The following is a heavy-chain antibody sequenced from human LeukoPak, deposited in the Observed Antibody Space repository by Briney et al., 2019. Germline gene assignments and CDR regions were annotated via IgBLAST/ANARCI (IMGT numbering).Heavy chain of an antibody. J-gene: IGHJ4*02. Sequence: GGSLRLSCAASGFPFSRYWMSWVRQAPGKGLEWVSVIYSGGSTYYADSVKGRFTISRDNSKNTLYLQMNSLRAEDTAVYYCARDPDYVGYWGQGTLVTVSS. CDR1: GFPFSRYW. CDR3: ARDPDYVGY. V-gene: IGHV3-53*01. CDR2: IYSGGST.